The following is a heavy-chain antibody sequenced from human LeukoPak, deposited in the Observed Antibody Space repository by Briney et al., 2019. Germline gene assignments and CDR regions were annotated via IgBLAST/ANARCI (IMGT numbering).Heavy chain of an antibody. CDR1: GGSINSGGYY. CDR3: ARVPRITLWSGYYSEGGYYYYYMDV. J-gene: IGHJ6*03. Sequence: PSETLSLTCTVSGGSINSGGYYWSWIRQHPGKGLEWIGYIYYSGSTYYNPSLKSRVTISVDTSKNQFSLKLSSVTAADTAVYYCARVPRITLWSGYYSEGGYYYYYMDVWGKGTTVTVSS. V-gene: IGHV4-31*03. CDR2: IYYSGST. D-gene: IGHD3-3*01.